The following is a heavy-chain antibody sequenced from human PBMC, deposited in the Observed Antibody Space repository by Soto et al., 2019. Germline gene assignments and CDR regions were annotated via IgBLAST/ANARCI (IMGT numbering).Heavy chain of an antibody. D-gene: IGHD2-2*01. J-gene: IGHJ5*02. V-gene: IGHV1-18*01. CDR2: ISAYNGNT. CDR1: GYTFTSYG. CDR3: ARDIVLVPAAIDWFDP. Sequence: ASVKVSCKASGYTFTSYGISWVRQAPGQGLEWMGWISAYNGNTNYAQKLQGRVTMTTDTSTSTAYMELRSLRSDDTAVYYCARDIVLVPAAIDWFDPWGQGTLVTVSS.